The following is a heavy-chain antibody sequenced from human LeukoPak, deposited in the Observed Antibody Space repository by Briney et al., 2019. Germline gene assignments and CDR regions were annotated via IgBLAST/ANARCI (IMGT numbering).Heavy chain of an antibody. CDR3: ARAKGGSFGFNFDY. Sequence: SEPQPLHLTAAEGSTTPHYWHMIRHTPSGRASCIGYIYYSGSTYYNPSLKSRVTMSVDTSKSQFSLRLSSVTAADTAGYYCARAKGGSFGFNFDYWGQGSLVTVSS. CDR2: IYYSGST. V-gene: IGHV4-59*11. CDR1: EGSTTPHY. D-gene: IGHD1-26*01. J-gene: IGHJ4*02.